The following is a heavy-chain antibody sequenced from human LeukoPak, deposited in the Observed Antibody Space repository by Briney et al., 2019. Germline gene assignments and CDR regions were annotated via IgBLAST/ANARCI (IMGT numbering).Heavy chain of an antibody. J-gene: IGHJ4*02. CDR2: ISSSSSYI. Sequence: GGSLRLSCAASGFTFSSYSMNWVRQAPGKGLEWVSSISSSSSYIYYADSVKGRFTIPRDNAKNSLYLQMNSLGAEDTAVYYCARVISVAGYDYWGQGTLVTVSS. CDR1: GFTFSSYS. D-gene: IGHD6-19*01. V-gene: IGHV3-21*01. CDR3: ARVISVAGYDY.